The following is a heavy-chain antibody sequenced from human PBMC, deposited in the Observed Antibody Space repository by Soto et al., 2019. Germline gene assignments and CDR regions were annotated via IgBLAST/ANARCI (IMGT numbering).Heavy chain of an antibody. CDR2: ISAYNGNT. CDR1: GYTFTSYG. J-gene: IGHJ3*02. CDR3: ARASKTYRCGELGLDAFDI. Sequence: QVQLVQSGAEVKKPGASVKVSCKASGYTFTSYGISWVRQAPGQGLEWMGWISAYNGNTNYAQKLQGRVTMTTDTSTSTAYRELRSLRSDDTAVYYCARASKTYRCGELGLDAFDIWGQGTMVTVSS. D-gene: IGHD1-26*01. V-gene: IGHV1-18*01.